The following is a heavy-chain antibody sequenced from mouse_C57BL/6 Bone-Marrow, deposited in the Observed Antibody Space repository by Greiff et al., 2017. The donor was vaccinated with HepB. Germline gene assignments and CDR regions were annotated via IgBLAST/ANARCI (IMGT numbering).Heavy chain of an antibody. J-gene: IGHJ4*01. CDR1: GYSITSGYY. CDR2: ISYDGSN. Sequence: EVKLMESGPGLVKPSQSLSLTCSVTGYSITSGYYWNWIRQFPGNKLEWMGYISYDGSNNYNPSLKNRISITRDTSKNQFFLKLNSVTTEDTATYYCARDEGVYAMDYWGQGASVTVSS. V-gene: IGHV3-6*01. CDR3: ARDEGVYAMDY.